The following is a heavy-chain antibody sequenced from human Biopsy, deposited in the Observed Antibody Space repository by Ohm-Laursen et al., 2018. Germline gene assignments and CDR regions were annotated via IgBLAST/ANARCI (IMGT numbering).Heavy chain of an antibody. CDR2: IYHTGIT. CDR1: DGSISNIINY. J-gene: IGHJ4*02. D-gene: IGHD3-10*01. Sequence: LSLTCTVTDGSISNIINYWGWIRQPLGKGLEWLGSIYHTGITDYNRSLKSRVTISVDTSNNQFSLKLSSLTAADTAVYYCARHSFGSGRDFWGQGTLVTVSS. CDR3: ARHSFGSGRDF. V-gene: IGHV4-39*01.